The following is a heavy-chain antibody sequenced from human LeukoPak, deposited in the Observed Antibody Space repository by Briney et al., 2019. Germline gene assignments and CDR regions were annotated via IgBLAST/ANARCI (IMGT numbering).Heavy chain of an antibody. V-gene: IGHV1-69*13. J-gene: IGHJ6*02. Sequence: ASVKVSCKASGGTFISYAISWVRQAPGQGLEWMGGIIPIFGTANYAQKFQGRVTITADESTSTAYMELSSLRSEDTAVYYCARHRGREDYYYGMGVWGQGTTVTVSS. D-gene: IGHD1-26*01. CDR1: GGTFISYA. CDR2: IIPIFGTA. CDR3: ARHRGREDYYYGMGV.